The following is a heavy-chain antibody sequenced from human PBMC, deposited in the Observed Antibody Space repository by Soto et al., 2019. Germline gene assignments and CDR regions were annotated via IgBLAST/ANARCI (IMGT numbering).Heavy chain of an antibody. D-gene: IGHD3-22*01. CDR2: ISYDGSNK. Sequence: GGSLRLSCAASGSTFSIYSIHWVRQAPGKGLEWVAVISYDGSNKNYADSVKGRFTISRDISKNTLYLQMNSLRAEDTAVYYCARDLRYYDSSAYYDYWGQGTLVTVSS. CDR3: ARDLRYYDSSAYYDY. J-gene: IGHJ4*02. CDR1: GSTFSIYS. V-gene: IGHV3-30-3*01.